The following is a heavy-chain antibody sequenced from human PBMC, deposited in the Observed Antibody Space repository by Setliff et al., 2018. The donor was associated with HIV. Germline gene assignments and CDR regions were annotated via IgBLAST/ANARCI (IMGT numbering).Heavy chain of an antibody. CDR1: GGPGSSYY. Sequence: PSETLSLTCAVSGGPGSSYYWSWIRQPPGRGLEWIGYIHSGGSTNYNPSLKSRVTISVDTSKNQFSLKLSSVTAADTAVYFCARQGGLGYGDYTEGGPDYWGQGTLVTVSS. J-gene: IGHJ4*02. V-gene: IGHV4-59*08. CDR2: IHSGGST. CDR3: ARQGGLGYGDYTEGGPDY. D-gene: IGHD4-17*01.